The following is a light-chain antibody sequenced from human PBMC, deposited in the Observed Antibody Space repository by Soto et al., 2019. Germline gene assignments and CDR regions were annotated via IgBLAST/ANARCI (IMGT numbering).Light chain of an antibody. CDR1: QDIKNC. V-gene: IGKV1-16*01. CDR3: HHYESYPLT. CDR2: GAS. Sequence: DIQMTQSPSSLSASVGDRVTITCRASQDIKNCLIWFQQKPGKAPKSLIYGASNLQSGVPSRFSGSGSGTDFTLTISRLQPEDVATDYCHHYESYPLTFGGGTRVAIK. J-gene: IGKJ4*01.